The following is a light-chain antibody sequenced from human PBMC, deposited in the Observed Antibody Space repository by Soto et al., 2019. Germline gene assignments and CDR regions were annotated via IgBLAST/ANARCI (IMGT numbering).Light chain of an antibody. J-gene: IGKJ1*01. CDR3: QQYYSPPPN. V-gene: IGKV4-1*01. CDR1: QSVLYSPNTKNY. Sequence: DIVMTQSPDSLAVSLGERATINCKSSQSVLYSPNTKNYLAWYQQKPGQPPKLLVYWASTRESGVPDRFSGSGCGTDFTLTIRSLQAEDVAVYYCQQYYSPPPNFGQGTKVEIK. CDR2: WAS.